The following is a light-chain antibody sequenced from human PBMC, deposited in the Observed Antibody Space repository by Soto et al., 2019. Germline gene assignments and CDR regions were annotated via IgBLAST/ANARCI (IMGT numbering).Light chain of an antibody. V-gene: IGKV3-20*01. J-gene: IGKJ1*01. Sequence: EIVLTQSPGTLSLSPGERATVSCRARQSVSSSYLAWYQQKPGQAPRLLIYGASSRATGIPDRFSGSGSGTDFNLTISRLETEDFAVYYCQQYGSSPRTFGQGTKVDIK. CDR2: GAS. CDR3: QQYGSSPRT. CDR1: QSVSSSY.